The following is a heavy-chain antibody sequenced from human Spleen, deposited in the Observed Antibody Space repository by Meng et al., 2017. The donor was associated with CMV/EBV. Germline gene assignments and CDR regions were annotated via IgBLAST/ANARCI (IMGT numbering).Heavy chain of an antibody. V-gene: IGHV1-18*01. CDR2: VGGCDGDT. Sequence: ASVKVSCKASGYTFSRYGISWVRQAPGQGLEWLGWVGGCDGDTNYAPELQGRVTMTTDTSTNTVYMELRSLRSDDTAVYYCARKRITIFGVVTRAIDYWGQGTLVTVSS. J-gene: IGHJ4*02. CDR1: GYTFSRYG. D-gene: IGHD3-3*01. CDR3: ARKRITIFGVVTRAIDY.